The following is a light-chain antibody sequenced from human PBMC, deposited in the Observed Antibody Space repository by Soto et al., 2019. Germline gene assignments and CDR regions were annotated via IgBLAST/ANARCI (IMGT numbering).Light chain of an antibody. CDR2: WAS. J-gene: IGKJ3*01. V-gene: IGKV4-1*01. Sequence: DIVMTQSPDSLAVSLGERATINCKSSQSVLYSSNNKNYLAWYQQKPGQPPKLLIYWASTRESRVPDRFSGSGSGTDFTLTISSLQAEDVAVYYCQQYYSTSFTFGPGTKVDIK. CDR1: QSVLYSSNNKNY. CDR3: QQYYSTSFT.